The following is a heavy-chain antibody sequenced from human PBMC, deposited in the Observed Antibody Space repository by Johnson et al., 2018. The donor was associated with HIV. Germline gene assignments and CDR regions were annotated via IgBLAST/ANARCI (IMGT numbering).Heavy chain of an antibody. CDR2: ISSSGSTI. Sequence: VQLVESGGGVVRPGGSLRLSCAASGFTVSSNYMSWVRQAPGKGLEWVSYISSSGSTIYYADSVKGRFTIPRDNFKNTLYLQMNSLRAEDTAVYYCARGIRGVVVTADDAFDIWGQGTMVTVSS. CDR1: GFTVSSNY. V-gene: IGHV3-48*01. D-gene: IGHD2-21*02. CDR3: ARGIRGVVVTADDAFDI. J-gene: IGHJ3*02.